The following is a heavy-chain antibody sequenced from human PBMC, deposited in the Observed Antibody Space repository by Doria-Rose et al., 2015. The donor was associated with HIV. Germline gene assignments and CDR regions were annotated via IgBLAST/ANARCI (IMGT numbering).Heavy chain of an antibody. D-gene: IGHD3-22*01. CDR1: GGSLSGYF. V-gene: IGHV4-34*01. CDR3: GSTSPLVVVVSDYYYYGMDV. J-gene: IGHJ6*02. CDR2: INHSGST. Sequence: KPSETLSLTCAVYGGSLSGYFWTWIRQPPGKGLEWIGEINHSGSTNFDPSLKSRVSISIDTSKHQFSLRLTSVTAADTAVYYCGSTSPLVVVVSDYYYYGMDVWGLGTTVT.